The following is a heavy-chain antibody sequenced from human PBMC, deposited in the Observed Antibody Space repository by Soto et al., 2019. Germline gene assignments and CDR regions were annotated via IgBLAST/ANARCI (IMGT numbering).Heavy chain of an antibody. CDR1: EFTFNNYA. CDR3: AKEADDFGEHDF. V-gene: IGHV3-23*01. Sequence: EVQLLESGGGFVQPGGSLRLSCTASEFTFNNYAMNWVRQAPGKGLEWVSRISVSGDSTYYAGSVKGRFAISRDNSKNTLYLQMNSLRAEDTAVYYCAKEADDFGEHDFWGQGTLVTVSS. CDR2: ISVSGDST. D-gene: IGHD4-17*01. J-gene: IGHJ4*02.